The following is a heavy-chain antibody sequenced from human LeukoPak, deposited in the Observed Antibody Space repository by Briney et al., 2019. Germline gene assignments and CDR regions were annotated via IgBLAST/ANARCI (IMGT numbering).Heavy chain of an antibody. CDR2: IYHNGDT. Sequence: SETLSLTCTVSGDSISSGLYSWGWIRQPPGEGLEWIGNIYHNGDTYYNPSLRSRVTISVDTSENQFSLSLRSVTAADTAVYYCARLRSHSKTEDYWGQGTVVTVSS. J-gene: IGHJ4*02. CDR1: GDSISSGLYS. V-gene: IGHV4-39*01. CDR3: ARLRSHSKTEDY.